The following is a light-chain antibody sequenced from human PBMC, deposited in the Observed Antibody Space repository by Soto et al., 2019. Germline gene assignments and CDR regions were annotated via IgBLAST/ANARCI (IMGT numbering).Light chain of an antibody. V-gene: IGKV3-15*01. CDR2: GAS. CDR3: QQYNNWPQLT. J-gene: IGKJ4*01. CDR1: QSVSSI. Sequence: EIVMTQSPATLSVSPGERATLSCRASQSVSSILAWYQQKPGQAPRLLIYGASTRATGIPARFSGSGSGTEFTLPISSLHSEDFAVYSCQQYNNWPQLTFGGGTKVEIK.